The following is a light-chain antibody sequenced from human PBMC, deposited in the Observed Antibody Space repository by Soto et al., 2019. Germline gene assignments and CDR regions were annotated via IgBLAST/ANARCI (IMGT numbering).Light chain of an antibody. Sequence: DIQMTQSPSTLSAFVGDRVTITCRASESIANYLAWYQHRPGKAPKLLIFDAANLQSGVLSRFSGSGSGTEFTLTISSLQPDDVATYHCQQYSSYWTFGQGTKVDIK. CDR3: QQYSSYWT. J-gene: IGKJ1*01. CDR2: DAA. CDR1: ESIANY. V-gene: IGKV1-5*01.